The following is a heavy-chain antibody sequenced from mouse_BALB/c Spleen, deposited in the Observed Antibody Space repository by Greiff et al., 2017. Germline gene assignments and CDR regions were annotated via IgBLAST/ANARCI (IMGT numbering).Heavy chain of an antibody. J-gene: IGHJ3*01. CDR3: AREVNYYGSGAWFAY. CDR2: ISYIGST. Sequence: DVKLQESGPGLVKPSQSLSLTCTVTGYSITSDYVWNWIRQFPGNQLGWMGYISYIGSTSYNQSLKSRISITRDTSKNQFFLQLNSVTTEDTATYYCAREVNYYGSGAWFAYWGQGTLVTVSA. CDR1: GYSITSDYV. D-gene: IGHD1-1*01. V-gene: IGHV3-2*02.